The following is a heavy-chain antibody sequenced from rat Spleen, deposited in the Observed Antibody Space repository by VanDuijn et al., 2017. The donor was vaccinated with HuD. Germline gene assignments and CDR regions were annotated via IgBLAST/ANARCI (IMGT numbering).Heavy chain of an antibody. V-gene: IGHV5-19*01. Sequence: EVQLVESGGGSVQPGRSLKLSCAASGFSFSKYGMQWIRQTPTKGLEWVAAITPSGGNTYDPDSVKGRFTISRENAKNTQYLQMDSLRAEDTATYYCATGGTSYYFDHGGQGVMVTVSS. CDR3: ATGGTSYYFDH. D-gene: IGHD1-1*01. CDR1: GFSFSKYG. CDR2: ITPSGGNT. J-gene: IGHJ2*01.